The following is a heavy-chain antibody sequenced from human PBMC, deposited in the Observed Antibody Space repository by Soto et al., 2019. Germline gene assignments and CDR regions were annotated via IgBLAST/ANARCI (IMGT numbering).Heavy chain of an antibody. Sequence: SETLSLTCTVSGGSISSYYWSWIRQPPGKGLEWIGYIYYSGSTNYNPSLKSRVTISVDTSKNQFSLKLSSVTAADTAVYYCARNTYGSGSYYTDRGGYYYYYGMDAWGQGTTVTVSS. V-gene: IGHV4-59*01. CDR1: GGSISSYY. J-gene: IGHJ6*02. CDR2: IYYSGST. CDR3: ARNTYGSGSYYTDRGGYYYYYGMDA. D-gene: IGHD3-10*01.